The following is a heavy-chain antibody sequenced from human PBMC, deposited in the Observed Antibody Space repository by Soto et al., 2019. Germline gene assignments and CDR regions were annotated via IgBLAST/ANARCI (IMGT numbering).Heavy chain of an antibody. V-gene: IGHV3-30-3*01. CDR2: ISYDGSNK. CDR3: ARDSDRFNSGYGFSMDV. D-gene: IGHD5-12*01. Sequence: QVQLVESGGGVVQPGRSLRLSCAASGFTFSSYAMHWVRQAPGKGLEWVAVISYDGSNKYYADSVNGRFTISRDNSXNXXYLKMTSLRDEDTAVYYCARDSDRFNSGYGFSMDVWGQGTTVTVSS. J-gene: IGHJ6*02. CDR1: GFTFSSYA.